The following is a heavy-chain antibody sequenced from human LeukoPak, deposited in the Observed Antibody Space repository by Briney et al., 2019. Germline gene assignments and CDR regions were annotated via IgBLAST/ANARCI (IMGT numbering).Heavy chain of an antibody. V-gene: IGHV3-48*03. CDR3: ARGRIMAY. J-gene: IGHJ4*02. Sequence: GGSLRLSCAASGFTFSSYEMTWVRQAPGKGLEWVSYVSSSSNTIYYADSVKGRFTISRDNAKNSLYLQMNSLRAEDTAVYYCARGRIMAYWGQGTLVTVSS. D-gene: IGHD3-16*01. CDR1: GFTFSSYE. CDR2: VSSSSNTI.